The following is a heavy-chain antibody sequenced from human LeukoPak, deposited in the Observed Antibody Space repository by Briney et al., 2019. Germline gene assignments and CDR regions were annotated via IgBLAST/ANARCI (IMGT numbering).Heavy chain of an antibody. CDR1: GYTFTSYY. V-gene: IGHV1-69*13. J-gene: IGHJ4*02. CDR2: IIPIFGTA. Sequence: GASVKVSCKASGYTFTSYYMHWVRQAPGQGLEWMGGIIPIFGTANYAQKFQGRVTITADESTSTAYMELSSLRSEDTAVYYRVTRQRWLQFGFDYWGQGTLVTVSS. CDR3: VTRQRWLQFGFDY. D-gene: IGHD5-24*01.